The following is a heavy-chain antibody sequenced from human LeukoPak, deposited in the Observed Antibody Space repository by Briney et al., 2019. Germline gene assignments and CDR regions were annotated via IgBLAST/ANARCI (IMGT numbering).Heavy chain of an antibody. Sequence: SETLSLTCTVSGGSISSGGYYWSWIRQHPGRGLEWIGYIYYSGSTYYNPSLKSRVTIPVDTSKNQFSLKLSSVTAADTAVYYCARGLSTEVANYYFDYWGQGTLVTVSS. CDR2: IYYSGST. V-gene: IGHV4-31*03. CDR3: ARGLSTEVANYYFDY. D-gene: IGHD5-12*01. J-gene: IGHJ4*02. CDR1: GGSISSGGYY.